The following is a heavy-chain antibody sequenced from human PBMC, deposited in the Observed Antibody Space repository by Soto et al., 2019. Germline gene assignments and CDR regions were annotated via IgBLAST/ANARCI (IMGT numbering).Heavy chain of an antibody. Sequence: GGSLRLSCAASGFTFSSYAMHWVRQAPGKGLEWVAVISYDGSNKYYADSVKGRFTISRDNSKNTLYLQMNSLRAEDTAVYYCARGPTYYYDSSGYYQNDYWGQGTLVTVSS. CDR2: ISYDGSNK. CDR1: GFTFSSYA. D-gene: IGHD3-22*01. V-gene: IGHV3-30-3*01. J-gene: IGHJ4*02. CDR3: ARGPTYYYDSSGYYQNDY.